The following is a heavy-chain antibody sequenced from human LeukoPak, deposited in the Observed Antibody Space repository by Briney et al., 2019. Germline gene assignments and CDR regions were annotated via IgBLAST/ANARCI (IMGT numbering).Heavy chain of an antibody. Sequence: SETLSLTCTVSGGSISSYYWIWIRQPPGKGLEWIGFIYYNGNTNYNPSLKSRVTISEDSSKNQSSLKLSSVTAADTAVYYCARGVVGSGSTPNYWGQGTLVTVSS. CDR2: IYYNGNT. V-gene: IGHV4-59*01. CDR1: GGSISSYY. CDR3: ARGVVGSGSTPNY. D-gene: IGHD1-26*01. J-gene: IGHJ4*02.